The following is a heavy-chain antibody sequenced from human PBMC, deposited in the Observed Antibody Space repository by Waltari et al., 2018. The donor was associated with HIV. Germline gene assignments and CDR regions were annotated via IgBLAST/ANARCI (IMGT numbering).Heavy chain of an antibody. CDR2: ISGSDDST. J-gene: IGHJ3*02. Sequence: EVQLLESGGALVQPGGSLRLSCAASGFTFSSYAMSWVRQAPGKGLEWVSSISGSDDSTYYADSVKGRFTISRDNSKNMVYLQMNSLRAEDTAVYYCAKDQQISPDGCHIWGQGTMVTVSS. D-gene: IGHD2-15*01. CDR1: GFTFSSYA. V-gene: IGHV3-23*01. CDR3: AKDQQISPDGCHI.